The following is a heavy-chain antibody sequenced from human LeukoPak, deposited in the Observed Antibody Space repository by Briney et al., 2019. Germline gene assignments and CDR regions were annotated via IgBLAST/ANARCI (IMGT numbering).Heavy chain of an antibody. CDR3: ARAGSGSYQNWFDP. CDR1: GYIFTSYF. D-gene: IGHD3-10*01. CDR2: INPSGSST. J-gene: IGHJ5*02. V-gene: IGHV1-46*01. Sequence: ASVKVSCKASGYIFTSYFMHWVRQAPGQGLEWMGLINPSGSSTLYAQKFQGRVTMTRNTSISTAYMELSSLRSEDTAVYYCARAGSGSYQNWFDPWGQGTLVTVSS.